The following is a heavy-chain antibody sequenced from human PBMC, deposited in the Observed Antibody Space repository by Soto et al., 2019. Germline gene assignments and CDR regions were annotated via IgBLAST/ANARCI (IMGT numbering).Heavy chain of an antibody. CDR3: ARDDIVVAAPDV. CDR1: GYTFTGYY. CDR2: INPNSGGT. D-gene: IGHD2-2*01. V-gene: IGHV1-2*02. J-gene: IGHJ6*02. Sequence: ASVKVSCKASGYTFTGYYMHWVRQAPGQGLEWMGWINPNSGGTNYAQKFQGRVTMTRDTSISTAYMELSRLRSDDTAVYYCARDDIVVAAPDVWGQGTTVTVPS.